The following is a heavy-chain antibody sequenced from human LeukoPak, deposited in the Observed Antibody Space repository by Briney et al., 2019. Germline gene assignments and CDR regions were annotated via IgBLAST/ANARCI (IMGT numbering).Heavy chain of an antibody. J-gene: IGHJ4*02. CDR3: ARAGTTGDFDY. CDR1: GFTVSSNY. CDR2: IYSGGST. Sequence: GGSLRLSCAASGFTVSSNYMSWVRQAPGKGLEWVSVIYSGGSTYYADSVKGRFTISRDYSKNTLYLQMNSLRAEDTAVYYCARAGTTGDFDYWGQGTLVTVSS. V-gene: IGHV3-53*01. D-gene: IGHD4-11*01.